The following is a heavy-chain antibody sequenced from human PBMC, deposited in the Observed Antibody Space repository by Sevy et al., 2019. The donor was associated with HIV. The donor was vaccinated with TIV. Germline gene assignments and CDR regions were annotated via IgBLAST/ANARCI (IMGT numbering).Heavy chain of an antibody. D-gene: IGHD6-13*01. CDR3: ARATGIAAAGGNWFDP. V-gene: IGHV3-21*01. CDR1: GFTFSSYS. Sequence: GGSLRLSCAASGFTFSSYSMNWVRQAPGKGLEWVSSISSSSSYIYYADSVKGRFTISRDNAKKTLYLQMNSLRAEDTTAYYCARATGIAAAGGNWFDPWGQGTLVTVSS. J-gene: IGHJ5*02. CDR2: ISSSSSYI.